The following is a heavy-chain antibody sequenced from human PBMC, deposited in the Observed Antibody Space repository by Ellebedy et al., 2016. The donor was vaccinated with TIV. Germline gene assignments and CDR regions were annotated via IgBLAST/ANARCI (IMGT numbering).Heavy chain of an antibody. CDR3: ARGSGSISSGPIY. CDR1: GVTVSSNH. V-gene: IGHV3-66*01. J-gene: IGHJ4*02. Sequence: GESLKISCAASGVTVSSNHMTWVRQAPGKGLEWVSVLYIDGSRYYADSVKGRFTISRDNFQNTLSLQMNSLRAEDTAVYYCARGSGSISSGPIYWGQGTLVTVSS. D-gene: IGHD6-6*01. CDR2: LYIDGSR.